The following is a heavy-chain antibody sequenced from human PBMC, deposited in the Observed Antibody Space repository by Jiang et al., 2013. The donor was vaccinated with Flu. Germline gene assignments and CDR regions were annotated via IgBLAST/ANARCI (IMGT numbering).Heavy chain of an antibody. J-gene: IGHJ4*02. D-gene: IGHD3-10*01. CDR3: ARHSGSGYVAFDY. CDR1: GGSISSSSYY. CDR2: IYYSGST. Sequence: GPGLVKPSETLSLTCTVSGGSISSSSYYWGWIRQPPGKGLEWIGSIYYSGSTYYNPSLKSRVTISVDTSKNQFSLKLSSVTAADTAVYYCARHSGSGYVAFDYWGQGTLVTVSS. V-gene: IGHV4-39*01.